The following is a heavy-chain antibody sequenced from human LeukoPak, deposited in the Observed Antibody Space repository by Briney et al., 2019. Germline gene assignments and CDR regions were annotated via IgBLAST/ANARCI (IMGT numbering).Heavy chain of an antibody. CDR2: INHSGST. J-gene: IGHJ3*02. V-gene: IGHV4-34*01. D-gene: IGHD3-9*01. CDR3: ARHLARNPGYFVALDI. Sequence: SETLSLTCAVYGGPFSGYYWSWIRQPPGKGLEWLGEINHSGSTNYNPSLKSRVTISVGTSKNQFSLKLSSVTAADSAVDYCARHLARNPGYFVALDIWGQGTMVTVSS. CDR1: GGPFSGYY.